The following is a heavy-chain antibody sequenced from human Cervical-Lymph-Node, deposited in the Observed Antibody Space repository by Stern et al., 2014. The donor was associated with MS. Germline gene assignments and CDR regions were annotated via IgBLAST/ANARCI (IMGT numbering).Heavy chain of an antibody. D-gene: IGHD2-2*01. CDR3: AKDLGRGVVVVPLYGLDV. J-gene: IGHJ6*02. V-gene: IGHV3-23*04. Sequence: EVQLEESGGCLVQPGGSLRLSCAASGFTFSTYAFSWVRQAPGKGLEWGSSLSDRGVYTYYADSVKGRFTISRDNSKSMLYLEMQSLRAEDTAVYHCAKDLGRGVVVVPLYGLDVWGQGTTVTVSS. CDR2: LSDRGVYT. CDR1: GFTFSTYA.